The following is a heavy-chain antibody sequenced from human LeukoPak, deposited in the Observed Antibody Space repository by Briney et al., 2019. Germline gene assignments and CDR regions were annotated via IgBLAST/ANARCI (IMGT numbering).Heavy chain of an antibody. D-gene: IGHD1-26*01. Sequence: GGSLRLSCAASGFTFSSYAMSWVRQAPGKGLEWVSAISGSGGSTYYADSVKGRFTISRDDSKNTLYLQMNSLRAEDTAVYYCARARWELLPPDFDYWGQGTLVTVSS. J-gene: IGHJ4*02. CDR3: ARARWELLPPDFDY. CDR1: GFTFSSYA. V-gene: IGHV3-23*01. CDR2: ISGSGGST.